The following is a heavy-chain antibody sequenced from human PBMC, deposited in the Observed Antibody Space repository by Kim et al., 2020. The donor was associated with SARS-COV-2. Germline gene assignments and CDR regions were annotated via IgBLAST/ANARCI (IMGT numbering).Heavy chain of an antibody. V-gene: IGHV3-74*01. J-gene: IGHJ3*02. Sequence: GRCTIYRDNAKNTLYLQMNSLRAEDTAVYYCARAYYDSSGYYYGHDAFDIWGQGTMVTVSS. CDR3: ARAYYDSSGYYYGHDAFDI. D-gene: IGHD3-22*01.